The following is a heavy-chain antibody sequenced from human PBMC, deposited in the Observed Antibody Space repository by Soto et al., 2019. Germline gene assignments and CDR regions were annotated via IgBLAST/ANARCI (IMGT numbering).Heavy chain of an antibody. CDR2: ISAYNGNT. D-gene: IGHD2-21*02. CDR3: ARDAYCGGVCYSTYYYYGMDV. Sequence: GASVKVSCKASGYTFTSYGISWVRQAPGQGLEWMGWISAYNGNTNYAQKLQGRVTMTTDTSTSTAYMELRSLRSDDTAVYYCARDAYCGGVCYSTYYYYGMDVWGQGTTVTVSS. J-gene: IGHJ6*02. V-gene: IGHV1-18*04. CDR1: GYTFTSYG.